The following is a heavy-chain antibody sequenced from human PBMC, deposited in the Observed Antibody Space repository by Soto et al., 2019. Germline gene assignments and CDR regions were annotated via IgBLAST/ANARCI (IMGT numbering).Heavy chain of an antibody. V-gene: IGHV6-1*01. CDR3: ARGAYYYDSSGYYAFDY. CDR1: GDSVPSNSAA. CDR2: TYYRSKWYN. J-gene: IGHJ4*01. Sequence: SHTLSLTCAISGDSVPSNSAAWNWISQSPSRGLEWLGRTYYRSKWYNDYAVSVKSRITINPDTSKNQFSLQLNSVTPEDTAVYYCARGAYYYDSSGYYAFDYRTQRTLVTVSS. D-gene: IGHD3-22*01.